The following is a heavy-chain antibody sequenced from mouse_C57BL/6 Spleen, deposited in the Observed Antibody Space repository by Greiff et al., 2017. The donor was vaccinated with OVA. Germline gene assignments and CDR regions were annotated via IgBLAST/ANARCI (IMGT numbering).Heavy chain of an antibody. V-gene: IGHV2-9-1*01. Sequence: VKLVESGPGLVAPSQSLSITCTVSGFSLTSYAISWVRQPPGTGLEWLGVIWTGGGTNYNSALKSRLSISKDNSKSQVFLKMNSLQTDDTARYYCSRTPDYERVFAYWGQGTLVTVSA. CDR1: GFSLTSYA. D-gene: IGHD2-4*01. J-gene: IGHJ3*01. CDR2: IWTGGGT. CDR3: SRTPDYERVFAY.